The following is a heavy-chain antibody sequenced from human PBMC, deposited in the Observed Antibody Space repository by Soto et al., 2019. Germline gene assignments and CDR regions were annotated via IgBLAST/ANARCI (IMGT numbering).Heavy chain of an antibody. CDR3: AKDDRDFWSGYYRHYFDY. J-gene: IGHJ4*02. V-gene: IGHV3-23*01. Sequence: GESLKISCAASGFTFSNFAMTWVRQAPGKGLEWVSTISGSGVRTYHADSVKGRFTISRDNSKNTLYLQMNSLRAEDTALYYCAKDDRDFWSGYYRHYFDYWGQGALVTVSS. D-gene: IGHD3-3*01. CDR1: GFTFSNFA. CDR2: ISGSGVRT.